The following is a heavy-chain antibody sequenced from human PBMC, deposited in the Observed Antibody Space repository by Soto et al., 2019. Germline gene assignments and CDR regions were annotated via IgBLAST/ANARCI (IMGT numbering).Heavy chain of an antibody. CDR3: ARHGPLDDYSNYYYYGMDV. D-gene: IGHD4-4*01. CDR1: GGSISSYY. V-gene: IGHV4-59*08. J-gene: IGHJ6*02. CDR2: IYYSGST. Sequence: SETLSLTCTVSGGSISSYYWSWIRQPPGKGLEWIGYIYYSGSTNYNPSLKSRVTISVDTSKNQFSLKLSSVTAADTAVYYCARHGPLDDYSNYYYYGMDVWGQGTTVTVSS.